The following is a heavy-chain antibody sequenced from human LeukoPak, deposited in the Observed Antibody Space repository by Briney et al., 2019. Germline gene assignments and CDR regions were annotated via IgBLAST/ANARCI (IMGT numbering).Heavy chain of an antibody. J-gene: IGHJ4*02. CDR2: IYYSGST. D-gene: IGHD1-26*01. Sequence: PSETLSLTCTVSGGSISSYYWSWIRQPPGKGLEWIGYIYYSGSTNYNPSLKSRVTMSVDTSKNQFSLKLSSLTAADTAVYYCASQVVGLDYWGQGTLVTVSS. CDR3: ASQVVGLDY. CDR1: GGSISSYY. V-gene: IGHV4-59*08.